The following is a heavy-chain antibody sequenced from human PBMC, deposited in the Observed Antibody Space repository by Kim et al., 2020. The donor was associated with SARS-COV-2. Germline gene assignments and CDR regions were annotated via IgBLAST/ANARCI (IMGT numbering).Heavy chain of an antibody. CDR1: GFTFSSYG. D-gene: IGHD3-3*01. J-gene: IGHJ6*02. Sequence: GGSLRLSCAASGFTFSSYGMHWVRQAPGKGLEWVAVISYDGSNKYYADSVKGRFTISRDNSKNTLYLQMNSLRAEDTAVYYCAKDAYYDFWSGYNYYYYGMDVWGQGTTVTVSS. CDR2: ISYDGSNK. V-gene: IGHV3-30*18. CDR3: AKDAYYDFWSGYNYYYYGMDV.